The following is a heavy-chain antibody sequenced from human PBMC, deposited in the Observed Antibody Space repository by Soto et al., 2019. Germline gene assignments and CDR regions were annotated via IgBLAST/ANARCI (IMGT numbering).Heavy chain of an antibody. CDR2: ISSSSSVI. V-gene: IGHV3-48*01. CDR3: ARDLSWGSNWYYYMDV. Sequence: EVQLVESGGGLVQPGGSLRLSCATSGFILSDCAMNWVRQAPGKGLEWVSYISSSSSVIDYADSVKCRFTVSRYNARNSLYLQMNSLRAEDTAVYYCARDLSWGSNWYYYMDVWGKGTTVTVSS. D-gene: IGHD7-27*01. J-gene: IGHJ6*03. CDR1: GFILSDCA.